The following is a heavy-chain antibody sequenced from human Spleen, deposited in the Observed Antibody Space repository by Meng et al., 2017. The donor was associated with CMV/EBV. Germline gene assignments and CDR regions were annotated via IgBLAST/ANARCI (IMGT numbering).Heavy chain of an antibody. Sequence: GGSLRLSCAASGFTFGAYEMNWVRQAPGKGLEWISHISANGNTIKYADSVKGRFAISRDNAKKSLYLQMNSLRAEDTAVYYCASISSGYYYDASYFDPWGQGTLVTVSS. CDR3: ASISSGYYYDASYFDP. CDR2: ISANGNTI. D-gene: IGHD3-22*01. V-gene: IGHV3-48*03. J-gene: IGHJ5*02. CDR1: GFTFGAYE.